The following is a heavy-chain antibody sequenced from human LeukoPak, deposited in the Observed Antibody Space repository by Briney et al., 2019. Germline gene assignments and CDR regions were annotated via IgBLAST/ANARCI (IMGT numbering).Heavy chain of an antibody. CDR2: IKQDGSER. D-gene: IGHD3-10*02. Sequence: PGGSLRLSCAASGFTFSDYWMTWVRQVPGKGLEWVANIKQDGSERYYVDSVKGRFTISRDNAKNSLYLQMNSLRAEDTAVYYCAELGITMIGGVWGKGTTVTISS. V-gene: IGHV3-7*01. J-gene: IGHJ6*04. CDR1: GFTFSDYW. CDR3: AELGITMIGGV.